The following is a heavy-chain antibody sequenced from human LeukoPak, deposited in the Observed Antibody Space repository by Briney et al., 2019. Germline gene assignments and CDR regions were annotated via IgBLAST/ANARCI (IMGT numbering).Heavy chain of an antibody. CDR1: GFSFSSCA. CDR2: ISGGST. D-gene: IGHD1-26*01. J-gene: IGHJ4*02. CDR3: AKDGEGTTKFHY. Sequence: GGSLRLSCAASGFSFSSCAMGWVRQAPGKGPDWVSSISGGSTYYADSVKGRFTISRDNSKNTLYLQMNSLRAEDTAIYYCAKDGEGTTKFHYWGQGTLVTVSS. V-gene: IGHV3-23*01.